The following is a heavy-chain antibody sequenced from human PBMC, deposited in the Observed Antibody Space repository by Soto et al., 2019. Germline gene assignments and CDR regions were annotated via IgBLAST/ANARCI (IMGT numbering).Heavy chain of an antibody. CDR2: IYYSGGT. Sequence: SETLSLTCTVSGVSISSYYWSWIRQPPGKGLEWIGYIYYSGGTNYNPSLNSRVTISVDTSKNQFSLKLSSVTAADTAVYYCARVPGPWGQGTLVTVSS. V-gene: IGHV4-59*01. CDR1: GVSISSYY. D-gene: IGHD7-27*01. CDR3: ARVPGP. J-gene: IGHJ5*02.